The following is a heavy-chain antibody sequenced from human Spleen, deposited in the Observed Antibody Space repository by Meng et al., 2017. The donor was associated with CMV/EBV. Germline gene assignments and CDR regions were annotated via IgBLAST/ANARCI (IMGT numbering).Heavy chain of an antibody. Sequence: GGSLRLSCAASGFTFRKYDMHWVRQAPGKGLEWVATIRNDGTVKNYADSVKGRFAIYRDNRKNTLDLQMDSLSPEDTSLYHCVTKIVDDCDYWGQGTLVTVSS. V-gene: IGHV3-30*02. CDR3: VTKIVDDCDY. CDR1: GFTFRKYD. D-gene: IGHD2-15*01. CDR2: IRNDGTVK. J-gene: IGHJ4*02.